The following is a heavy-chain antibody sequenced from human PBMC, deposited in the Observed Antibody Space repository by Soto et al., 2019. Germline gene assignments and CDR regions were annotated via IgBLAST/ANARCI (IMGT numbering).Heavy chain of an antibody. Sequence: VQLLESGVGLVQPGGSLRLSCAASGFTFSNYAMSWVRQAPGKGLEWVSGMSNSGSRTYYADSVKGRFIISRDNSKNTLYLQMNSLRPEDTAVYYCAKAYFDILTGYFGDYWGQGTLVSVSS. J-gene: IGHJ4*02. D-gene: IGHD3-9*01. V-gene: IGHV3-23*01. CDR3: AKAYFDILTGYFGDY. CDR2: MSNSGSRT. CDR1: GFTFSNYA.